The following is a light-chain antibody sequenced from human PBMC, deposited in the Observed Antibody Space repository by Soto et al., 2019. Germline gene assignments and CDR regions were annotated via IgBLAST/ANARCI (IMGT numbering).Light chain of an antibody. Sequence: QSVLTQPASVSGSPGQSITISCTGTSSDVGDYNFVSWYQQHPGEAPKFLIYEVSNRPSGVSNRFSGSKSGNTASLTISGLQAADEDDYYCSSYTSSTSPFVFGPGTKLTVL. V-gene: IGLV2-14*01. CDR1: SSDVGDYNF. J-gene: IGLJ1*01. CDR2: EVS. CDR3: SSYTSSTSPFV.